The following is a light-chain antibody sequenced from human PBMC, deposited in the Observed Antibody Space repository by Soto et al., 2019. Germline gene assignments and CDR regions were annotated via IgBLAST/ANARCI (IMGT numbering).Light chain of an antibody. J-gene: IGLJ2*01. V-gene: IGLV1-40*01. Sequence: QSVLTQPPSVSGAPGQSLTISCTGSSSNIGAGYDVQWYQKLPGAAPKLLIYGDSNRPSGVPDRFSGSKSGTSASLAITGLQAEDEADYSCQSYDTSLSGYVVFGGGTKLTVL. CDR1: SSNIGAGYD. CDR2: GDS. CDR3: QSYDTSLSGYVV.